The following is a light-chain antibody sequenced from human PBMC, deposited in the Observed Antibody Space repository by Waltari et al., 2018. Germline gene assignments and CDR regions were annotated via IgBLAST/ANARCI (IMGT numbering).Light chain of an antibody. J-gene: IGLJ3*02. Sequence: QSALTQPASVSGSPGQSITISCTGRSSDIGNYNFVSWYQQFPGKAPKLMSFEVNRRPSGVSSRFSGSKSGNTASLTISGLQAEDEADYYCCSYSSSRTFDWVFGGGTKLTVL. V-gene: IGLV2-14*01. CDR2: EVN. CDR3: CSYSSSRTFDWV. CDR1: SSDIGNYNF.